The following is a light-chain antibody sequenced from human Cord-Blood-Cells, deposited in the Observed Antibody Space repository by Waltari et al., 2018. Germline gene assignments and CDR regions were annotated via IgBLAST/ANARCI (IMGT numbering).Light chain of an antibody. CDR3: QQYNNWPPFT. CDR1: QSVSSN. Sequence: EIVMTQSPATLSVSPGERATLSCRASQSVSSNLAWYQQKPGQAPRLLIYGASTRATGIPARVSGSGSGTEFTLTISSLQSEDFAVYYCQQYNNWPPFTFGTGTKVDIK. CDR2: GAS. J-gene: IGKJ3*01. V-gene: IGKV3-15*01.